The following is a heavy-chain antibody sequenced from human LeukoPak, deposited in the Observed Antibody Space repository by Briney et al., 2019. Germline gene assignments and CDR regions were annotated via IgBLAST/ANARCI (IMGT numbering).Heavy chain of an antibody. CDR3: ARDYTGGWNDY. CDR2: ISSSSSYM. CDR1: GFTFSSYS. Sequence: PGGSLRLSCAASGFTFSSYSMNWVRQAPGKGLEWVSSISSSSSYMYYADSVKGRFTISRDNARNSLYLQMNNLRVEDTAIYYCARDYTGGWNDYWGQGTLVTVSS. V-gene: IGHV3-21*01. D-gene: IGHD7-27*01. J-gene: IGHJ4*02.